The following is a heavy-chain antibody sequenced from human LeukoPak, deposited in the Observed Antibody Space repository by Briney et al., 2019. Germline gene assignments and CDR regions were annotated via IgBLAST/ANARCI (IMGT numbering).Heavy chain of an antibody. J-gene: IGHJ4*02. CDR2: IIPIFGTA. D-gene: IGHD5-18*01. CDR3: ARVHGYNVGIYYFDY. Sequence: SVKVSRKASGGTFSSYAISWVRQAPGQGLEWMGRIIPIFGTANYAQKFQGRVTITTDESTSTAYMELSGLRSEDTAVYYCARVHGYNVGIYYFDYWGQGTLVTVSS. CDR1: GGTFSSYA. V-gene: IGHV1-69*05.